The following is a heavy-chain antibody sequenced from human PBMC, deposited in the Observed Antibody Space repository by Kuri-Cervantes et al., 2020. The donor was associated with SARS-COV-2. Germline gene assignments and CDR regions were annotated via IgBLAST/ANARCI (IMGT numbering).Heavy chain of an antibody. Sequence: SETLSLTCTVSGASISNGSYYWSWILQPAWKVLEWIGRFYTTERINYNPSLKSRVTISVDTSKNQFSLRLNSVTAADTAVYYCARDVVHTYGWRAFDYWGQGSLVTVSS. CDR1: GASISNGSYY. CDR3: ARDVVHTYGWRAFDY. J-gene: IGHJ4*02. D-gene: IGHD5-18*01. V-gene: IGHV4-61*02. CDR2: FYTTERI.